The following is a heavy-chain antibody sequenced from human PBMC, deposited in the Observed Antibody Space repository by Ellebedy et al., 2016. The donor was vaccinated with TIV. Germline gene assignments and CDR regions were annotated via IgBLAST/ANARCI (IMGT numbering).Heavy chain of an antibody. CDR1: GDSVSGNSAA. CDR3: AGEDEHDAFDI. V-gene: IGHV6-1*01. J-gene: IGHJ3*02. CDR2: TYYRSKWYN. Sequence: MPSETLSLTCAISGDSVSGNSAAWNWIRRSPSRGLEWLGRTYYRSKWYNDYAVSVKSRITISPDTSKNQFSLQLNSVTPEETALYYWAGEDEHDAFDIWGQGTMVTVSS.